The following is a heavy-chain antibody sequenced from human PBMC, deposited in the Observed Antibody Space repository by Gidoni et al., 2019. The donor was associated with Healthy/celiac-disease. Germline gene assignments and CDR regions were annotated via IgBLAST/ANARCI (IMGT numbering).Heavy chain of an antibody. CDR3: ATAKGGDYGLYYYYYYYMDV. Sequence: EVQLVQSGAEVKKPGATVKISCKVSGYTFTDYYMHWVQQAPGKGLEWMGLVDPEDGETIYAEKFQGRVTITADTSTDTAYMELSSLRSEDTAVYYCATAKGGDYGLYYYYYYYMDVWGKGTTVTVSS. J-gene: IGHJ6*03. D-gene: IGHD4-17*01. V-gene: IGHV1-69-2*01. CDR1: GYTFTDYY. CDR2: VDPEDGET.